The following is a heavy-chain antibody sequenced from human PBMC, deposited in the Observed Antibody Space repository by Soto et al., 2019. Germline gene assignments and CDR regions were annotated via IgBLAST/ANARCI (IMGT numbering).Heavy chain of an antibody. Sequence: GGSLRLSCAASGFTFSGSAMHWVRQASGKGLEWVGRIRSKANSYATAYAASVKGRFTISRDNAKNSLYLQMNSLRDEDTAVYYCARDVTRRDIVGATRPTSYFDYWGQGTLVTVSS. CDR1: GFTFSGSA. D-gene: IGHD1-26*01. CDR2: IRSKANSYAT. V-gene: IGHV3-73*01. J-gene: IGHJ4*02. CDR3: ARDVTRRDIVGATRPTSYFDY.